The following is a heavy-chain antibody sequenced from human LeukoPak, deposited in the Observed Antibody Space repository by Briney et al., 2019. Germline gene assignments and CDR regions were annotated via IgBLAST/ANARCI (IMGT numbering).Heavy chain of an antibody. J-gene: IGHJ4*02. D-gene: IGHD3-10*01. CDR2: ISGSGDST. CDR1: GFTFSSYA. Sequence: GGSLRLSCAASGFTFSSYAMSWVRQAPGKGLEGVSGISGSGDSTYYADSVRGRFTISRDNSKNTLYLQVSRLRAEDTAVYYCAKDAYGSGSYYNPSGSDYWGQGTLVTVSS. V-gene: IGHV3-23*01. CDR3: AKDAYGSGSYYNPSGSDY.